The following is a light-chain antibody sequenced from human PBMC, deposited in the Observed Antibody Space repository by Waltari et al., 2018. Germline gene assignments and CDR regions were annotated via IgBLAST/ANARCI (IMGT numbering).Light chain of an antibody. CDR3: QQYGNSPYT. V-gene: IGKV3-20*01. CDR2: GTS. J-gene: IGKJ2*01. Sequence: EIVLTQSPGTLSLSTGHRATLSCRASQSLSRNLLAWFQERPVKAPRLLIYGTSRRATGIPDSFSGSGSATDFTLIISRLEAEDSAIYYCQQYGNSPYTFGQETKL. CDR1: QSLSRNL.